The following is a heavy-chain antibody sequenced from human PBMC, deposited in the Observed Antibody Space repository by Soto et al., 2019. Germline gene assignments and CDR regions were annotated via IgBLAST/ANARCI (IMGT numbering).Heavy chain of an antibody. D-gene: IGHD5-12*01. J-gene: IGHJ4*02. CDR3: AIGSGYDSHFDY. CDR2: FDPEDGET. V-gene: IGHV1-24*01. CDR1: GYTLTELS. Sequence: ASVKVSCKVSGYTLTELSMHWVRQAPGKGLEWMGGFDPEDGETIYAQKFQCRVTMTEDTSTDTAYMELSSLRSEDTAVYYCAIGSGYDSHFDYWGQGTLVTVSS.